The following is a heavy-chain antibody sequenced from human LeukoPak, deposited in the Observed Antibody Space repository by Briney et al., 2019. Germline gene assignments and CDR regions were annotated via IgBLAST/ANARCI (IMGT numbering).Heavy chain of an antibody. V-gene: IGHV3-7*01. CDR1: GFTFSSYW. CDR2: IKQDGSEK. CDR3: ARLWSSGYFYYYYYYMDV. Sequence: PGGSLRLSCAASGFTFSSYWMNWVRQAPGKGQERVANIKQDGSEKYYVDSVKGRFTISRDNAKNSLYLQMNSLRAEDTAVYYCARLWSSGYFYYYYYYMDVWGKGTTVTVSS. D-gene: IGHD3-22*01. J-gene: IGHJ6*03.